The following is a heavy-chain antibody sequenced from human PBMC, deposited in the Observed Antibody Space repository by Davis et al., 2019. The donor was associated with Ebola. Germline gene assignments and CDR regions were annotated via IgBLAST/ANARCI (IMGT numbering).Heavy chain of an antibody. V-gene: IGHV4-34*01. CDR2: INHSGST. D-gene: IGHD4-11*01. CDR3: ARYSNYEGPWGSRDY. CDR1: GGSFSGYY. J-gene: IGHJ4*02. Sequence: SETLSLTCAVYGGSFSGYYWSWIRQLPGKGLEWIGEINHSGSTNYNPSLKSRVTISVDTSKNQFSLKLSSVTAADTAVYYCARYSNYEGPWGSRDYWGQGTLVTVSS.